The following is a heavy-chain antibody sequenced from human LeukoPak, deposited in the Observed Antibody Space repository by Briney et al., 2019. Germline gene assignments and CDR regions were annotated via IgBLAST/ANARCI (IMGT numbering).Heavy chain of an antibody. Sequence: GGSLRLSCAASGFTVSSNYMSWVRQAPGKGLEWVSVIYSGGSTYYAGSVKGRFTISRDNSKNTLYLQMNSLRAEDTAVYYCARDFSKVATEPHYFDYWGQGTLVTVSS. CDR1: GFTVSSNY. J-gene: IGHJ4*02. V-gene: IGHV3-66*01. CDR2: IYSGGST. D-gene: IGHD5-12*01. CDR3: ARDFSKVATEPHYFDY.